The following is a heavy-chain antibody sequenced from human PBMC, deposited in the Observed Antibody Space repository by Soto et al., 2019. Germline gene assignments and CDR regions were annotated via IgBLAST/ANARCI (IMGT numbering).Heavy chain of an antibody. CDR3: ARGSGPNDAFDI. J-gene: IGHJ3*02. Sequence: QVQLQESGPGLVKPSETLSLTCTVSGGSVSSGSYYWSWIRQPPGKGLEWIGYIYYNESTNYNPSLKSRVTISVDPSKNQFSLKLSSVTAADTAVYYCARGSGPNDAFDIWGQGTMGTVSS. CDR2: IYYNEST. D-gene: IGHD2-15*01. V-gene: IGHV4-61*01. CDR1: GGSVSSGSYY.